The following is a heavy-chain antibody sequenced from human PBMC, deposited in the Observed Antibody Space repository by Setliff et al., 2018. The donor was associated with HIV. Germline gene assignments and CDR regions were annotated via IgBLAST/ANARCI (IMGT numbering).Heavy chain of an antibody. CDR1: VTSIGSGRSY. CDR3: ARLGEF. V-gene: IGHV4-31*02. Sequence: PSETLSLTCTVSVTSIGSGRSYWSWIRQHPGRGLEWIGNIYYNGSSYHNPSLKSRVTMSVDTSKNQFSLNLRSVTAADTAVYYCARLGEFWSQGSLVTVSS. CDR2: IYYNGSS. D-gene: IGHD3-16*01. J-gene: IGHJ4*02.